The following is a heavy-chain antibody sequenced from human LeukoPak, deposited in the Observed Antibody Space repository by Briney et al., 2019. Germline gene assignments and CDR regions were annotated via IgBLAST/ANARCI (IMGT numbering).Heavy chain of an antibody. Sequence: ASVKVSCKASGGTFSSYAISWVRQAPGQGLEWMGWINPNSGGTNSAQKFQGRVSMTRDTSISTVYMELSRLRSDDTAVYYCARDRGVVRYYYYGMDVWGQGTTVTVSS. D-gene: IGHD2-2*01. V-gene: IGHV1-2*02. CDR2: INPNSGGT. CDR1: GGTFSSYA. CDR3: ARDRGVVRYYYYGMDV. J-gene: IGHJ6*02.